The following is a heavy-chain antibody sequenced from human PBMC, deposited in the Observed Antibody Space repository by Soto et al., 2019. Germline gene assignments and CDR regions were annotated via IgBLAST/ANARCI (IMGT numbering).Heavy chain of an antibody. D-gene: IGHD1-1*01. CDR2: FDPEDGEI. CDR1: GHTLTEFS. J-gene: IGHJ4*02. V-gene: IGHV1-24*01. Sequence: QVHLVQSGAEVKKPGASVKVSCKVSGHTLTEFSMHWVRQAPGKGLEWMGGFDPEDGEIMYAQKFQGSVTMTEDTATDSAYMELSSLRSEDTAVYYCAAGGTRWLHSPFDYWGQGTLVTVSS. CDR3: AAGGTRWLHSPFDY.